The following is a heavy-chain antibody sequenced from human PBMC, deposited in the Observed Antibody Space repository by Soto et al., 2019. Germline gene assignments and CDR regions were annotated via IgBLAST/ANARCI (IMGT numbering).Heavy chain of an antibody. CDR3: AREGGVVPAAIGAFDI. J-gene: IGHJ3*02. D-gene: IGHD2-2*02. CDR2: IYSGGST. V-gene: IGHV3-53*04. Sequence: PGGSLRLSCAASGFTVSSNYMSWVRQAPGKGLEWVSVIYSGGSTYYADSVKGRFTISRHNSKNTLYLQMNSLRAEDTAVYYCAREGGVVPAAIGAFDIWGKGTMVTVAS. CDR1: GFTVSSNY.